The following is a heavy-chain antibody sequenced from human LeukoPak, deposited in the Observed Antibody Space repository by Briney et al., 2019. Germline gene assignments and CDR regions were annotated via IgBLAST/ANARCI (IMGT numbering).Heavy chain of an antibody. CDR1: GFTVSSNY. J-gene: IGHJ4*02. CDR2: IYSGGST. CDR3: ARAYDYVWGSFDY. Sequence: GGSLRLSCAASGFTVSSNYMSWVRQAPGKGLEWGSVIYSGGSTYYADSVKGRFTISRDNPKNTLYLQMNSLRAEDTAVYYCARAYDYVWGSFDYWGQGTLVTVSS. D-gene: IGHD3-16*01. V-gene: IGHV3-66*02.